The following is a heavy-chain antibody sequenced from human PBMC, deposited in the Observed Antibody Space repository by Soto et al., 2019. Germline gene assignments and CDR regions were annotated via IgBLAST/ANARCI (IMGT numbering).Heavy chain of an antibody. CDR2: IIPLYGTV. CDR3: ASVRVIRGVIPSHFGL. Sequence: QAHLAQSGAEVKRPGSSVTVSCKASGGTFNSYGISWVRQAPGQGLDWMGVIIPLYGTVNYAQKFQGRVSITADKSTSTAYMDLISLRSDDTAVYYCASVRVIRGVIPSHFGLWGQGTQVTVSS. V-gene: IGHV1-69*06. CDR1: GGTFNSYG. J-gene: IGHJ4*02. D-gene: IGHD3-10*01.